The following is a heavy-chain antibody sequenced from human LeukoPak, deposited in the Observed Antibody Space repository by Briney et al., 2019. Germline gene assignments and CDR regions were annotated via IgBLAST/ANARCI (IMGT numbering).Heavy chain of an antibody. V-gene: IGHV4-39*01. CDR1: GGSISSNTYY. CDR2: IYYSGST. J-gene: IGHJ4*02. Sequence: PSETLSLTCTVSGGSISSNTYYWGWIRQPPGKGLEWSGSIYYSGSTYYNPSLKSRVTISVDTSKNQFSLRLSSVTAADTAVYYCAVFENETYASGSYDDYWGQGTLVTVSS. D-gene: IGHD3-10*01. CDR3: AVFENETYASGSYDDY.